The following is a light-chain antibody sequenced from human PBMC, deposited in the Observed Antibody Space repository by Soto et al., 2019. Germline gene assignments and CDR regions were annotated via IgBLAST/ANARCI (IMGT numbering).Light chain of an antibody. J-gene: IGLJ2*01. CDR1: SSDVGGYNH. Sequence: QSALTQPASVSGSPGQSITISCSGTSSDVGGYNHVSWYQQHPGRAPKLIIYEVTNRPSGISDRFSGSKSGNTASLTISGLQAEDEADYYCNSDTSSSSVVFGGGTKVTVL. CDR3: NSDTSSSSVV. V-gene: IGLV2-14*01. CDR2: EVT.